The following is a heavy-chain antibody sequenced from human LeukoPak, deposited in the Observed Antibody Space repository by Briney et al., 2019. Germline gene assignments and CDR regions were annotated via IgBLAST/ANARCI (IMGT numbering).Heavy chain of an antibody. CDR3: ARDPRVLLWFGELASWFDP. Sequence: GASVKVSCKASGYTFTGYYMHWVRQAPGQGLEWMGRIIPILGIANYAQKFQGRVTITADKSTSTAYMELRSLRSDDTAVYYCARDPRVLLWFGELASWFDPWGQGTLVTVSS. V-gene: IGHV1-69*04. D-gene: IGHD3-10*01. CDR2: IIPILGIA. J-gene: IGHJ5*02. CDR1: GYTFTGYY.